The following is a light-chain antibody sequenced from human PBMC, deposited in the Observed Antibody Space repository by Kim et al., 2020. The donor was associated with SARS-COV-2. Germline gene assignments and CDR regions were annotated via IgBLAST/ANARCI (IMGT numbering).Light chain of an antibody. J-gene: IGKJ1*01. CDR2: GAS. CDR3: QQYVSSPRT. Sequence: EIVLTQSPGTLSLSPGERATLSCRASQSVSSNYLAWHQQKPGQAPRLLIYGASSRATGIPDRFSGSGSGTDFTLTISRLEPEDFAVYYCQQYVSSPRTFGLRTKVDSK. V-gene: IGKV3-20*01. CDR1: QSVSSNY.